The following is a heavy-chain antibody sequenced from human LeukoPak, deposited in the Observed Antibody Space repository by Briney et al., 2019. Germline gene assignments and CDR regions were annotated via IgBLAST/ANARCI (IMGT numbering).Heavy chain of an antibody. D-gene: IGHD7-27*01. CDR3: ARGSRGDGAAFDI. CDR2: INHNGKT. CDR1: GGSFSGHY. Sequence: PSETLSLTCAVYGGSFSGHYWSWIRQSPGKGLEWIGEINHNGKTNYNPSLKSRVTMTSDTSKNQFSLKVSSVTAADTAVYYCARGSRGDGAAFDIWGQGTMVTVSS. V-gene: IGHV4-34*01. J-gene: IGHJ3*02.